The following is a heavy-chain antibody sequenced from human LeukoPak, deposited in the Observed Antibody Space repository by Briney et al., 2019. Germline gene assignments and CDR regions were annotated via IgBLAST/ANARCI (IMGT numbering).Heavy chain of an antibody. CDR1: GGSISGYY. Sequence: SETLSLTCTVSGGSISGYYWSWIRQPPGKGLEWIGYIYYSGSTNYNPSLKSRVTISVDTSKNQFSLKLSSVTAADTAVYYCARSTIFGVPDYWGQGTLVTVSS. CDR2: IYYSGST. J-gene: IGHJ4*02. V-gene: IGHV4-59*01. CDR3: ARSTIFGVPDY. D-gene: IGHD3-3*01.